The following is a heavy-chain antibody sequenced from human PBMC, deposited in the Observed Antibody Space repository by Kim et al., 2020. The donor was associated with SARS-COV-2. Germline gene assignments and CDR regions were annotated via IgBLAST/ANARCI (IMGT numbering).Heavy chain of an antibody. CDR2: ISLSGGTT. Sequence: GGSLRLSCAASGFTFSDYYMSWIRQAPGQGLEWVSYISLSGGTTYYADSVKGRFTISRDNAKNSLYLQMNSLRAEDTAVYYCAIGYCSGGSCSDGRAFDIWGQGTMVTVSS. J-gene: IGHJ3*02. D-gene: IGHD2-15*01. V-gene: IGHV3-11*01. CDR3: AIGYCSGGSCSDGRAFDI. CDR1: GFTFSDYY.